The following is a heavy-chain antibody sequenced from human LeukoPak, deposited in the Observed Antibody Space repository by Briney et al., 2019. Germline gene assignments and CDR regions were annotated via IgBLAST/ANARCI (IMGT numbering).Heavy chain of an antibody. D-gene: IGHD2-8*01. Sequence: ASVKVSCKASGYTFMNFYIHWVRQAPGQGLEWMGVINPSGGSTDYSQKFQGRVTMTRDTTTGTVYTELSSLRSEDTAVYYCARPLAPVMLNALDIWGQGTMVTVSS. V-gene: IGHV1-46*01. J-gene: IGHJ3*02. CDR2: INPSGGST. CDR1: GYTFMNFY. CDR3: ARPLAPVMLNALDI.